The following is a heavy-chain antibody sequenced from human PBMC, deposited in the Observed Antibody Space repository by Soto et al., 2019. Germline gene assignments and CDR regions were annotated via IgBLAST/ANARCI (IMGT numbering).Heavy chain of an antibody. Sequence: SETLSLTCAVYGGSFSGYYWSWIRQPPGKGLEWIGEINHSGSTNYNPSLKSRVTISVDTSKNQFSLKLSSVTAADTAVYYCARTRLLWFGEFGFTFDPWGPGTLLTVSS. D-gene: IGHD3-10*01. CDR1: GGSFSGYY. CDR2: INHSGST. J-gene: IGHJ5*02. CDR3: ARTRLLWFGEFGFTFDP. V-gene: IGHV4-34*01.